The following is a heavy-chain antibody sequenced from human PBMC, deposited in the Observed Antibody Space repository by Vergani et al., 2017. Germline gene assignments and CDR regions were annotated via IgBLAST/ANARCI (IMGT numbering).Heavy chain of an antibody. CDR3: ARGAARPGFYYYYMDV. CDR1: GFTFSSYS. D-gene: IGHD6-6*01. J-gene: IGHJ6*03. V-gene: IGHV3-21*01. Sequence: EVQLVESGGGLVKPGGSLRLSCAASGFTFSSYSMTWVRQAPGKGLEWVSSISSSSSYIYYADSVKGRFTISRDNAKNSLYLQMNSLRAEDTAVYYCARGAARPGFYYYYMDVWGKGTTVTVSS. CDR2: ISSSSSYI.